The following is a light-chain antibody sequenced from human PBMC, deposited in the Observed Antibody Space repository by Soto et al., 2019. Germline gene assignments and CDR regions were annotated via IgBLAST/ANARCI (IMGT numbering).Light chain of an antibody. V-gene: IGLV1-40*01. Sequence: QPVLTQPPSVSGAPGQRVTISCTGSSSNIGAGYDVHWYQQLPGTAPKLLIYVNSNRPSGVPDRFSGSKSGTSASLAITGLQAEDEADYYCQYYDSSLSDYVFGTGTKVTVL. J-gene: IGLJ1*01. CDR1: SSNIGAGYD. CDR2: VNS. CDR3: QYYDSSLSDYV.